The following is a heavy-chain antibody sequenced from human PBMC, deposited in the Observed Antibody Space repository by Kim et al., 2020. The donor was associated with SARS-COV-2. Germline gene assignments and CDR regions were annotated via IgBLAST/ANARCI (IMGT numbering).Heavy chain of an antibody. D-gene: IGHD2-2*01. CDR3: ARPRYCSSTSCYAGHWFDP. Sequence: SRVTISVDTSKNQFSLKLSSVTAADTAVYYCARPRYCSSTSCYAGHWFDPWGQGTLVTVSS. V-gene: IGHV4-34*01. J-gene: IGHJ5*02.